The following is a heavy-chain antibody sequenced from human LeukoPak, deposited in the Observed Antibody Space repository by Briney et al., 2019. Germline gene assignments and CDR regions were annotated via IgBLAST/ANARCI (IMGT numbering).Heavy chain of an antibody. CDR1: GGSISSSSYY. CDR3: ARQGGNRNWFDP. V-gene: IGHV4-39*01. J-gene: IGHJ5*02. D-gene: IGHD2-15*01. Sequence: PSETLSLTCTVSGGSISSSSYYWGWIRQPPGKGLEWIGSIYYSGSTYYNPSLKSRVTISVDTSKNQFSLKLSSVTAADTAVYYCARQGGNRNWFDPWGQGTLVTVSS. CDR2: IYYSGST.